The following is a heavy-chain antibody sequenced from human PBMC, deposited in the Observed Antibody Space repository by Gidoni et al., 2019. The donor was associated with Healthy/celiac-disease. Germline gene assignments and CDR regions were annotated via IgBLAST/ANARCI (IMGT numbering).Heavy chain of an antibody. J-gene: IGHJ6*03. D-gene: IGHD5-12*01. Sequence: VQLQESDPALVQPSETLSLTCTVSVGSISSYYWSWIRQPTGKGLEWIGYIYYSGSTNYNPSLKSRVTISVDTSKNQCSLKLSSVTAADTAVYYCASVDPGYYYYMDGWGKGTTVTVSS. V-gene: IGHV4-59*01. CDR2: IYYSGST. CDR1: VGSISSYY. CDR3: ASVDPGYYYYMDG.